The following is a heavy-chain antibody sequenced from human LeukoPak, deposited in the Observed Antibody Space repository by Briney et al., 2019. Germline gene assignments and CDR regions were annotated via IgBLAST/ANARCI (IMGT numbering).Heavy chain of an antibody. V-gene: IGHV4-34*01. CDR2: IYYSGST. Sequence: PSETLSLTCAVYGGSFSGYYWSWIRQPPGKGLEWIGSIYYSGSTYYNPSLKSRVTISVDTSKNQFSLKLSSVTAADTAVYYCARLVQQLFYYYYMDVWGKGTTVTVSS. D-gene: IGHD6-13*01. CDR3: ARLVQQLFYYYYMDV. CDR1: GGSFSGYY. J-gene: IGHJ6*03.